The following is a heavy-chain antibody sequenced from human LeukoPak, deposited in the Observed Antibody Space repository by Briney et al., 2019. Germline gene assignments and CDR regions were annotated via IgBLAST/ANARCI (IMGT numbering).Heavy chain of an antibody. D-gene: IGHD5-18*01. J-gene: IGHJ4*02. CDR3: AKDRVDTAMVTAFDY. V-gene: IGHV3-9*01. CDR2: ISWNSGSI. CDR1: GFTFDDYA. Sequence: GGSLRLSCAASGFTFDDYAMHWVRQAPGKGLEWVSGISWNSGSIGYVDSVKGRFTISRDNAKNSLYLQMNSLRAEDTALYYCAKDRVDTAMVTAFDYWGQGTLVTVSS.